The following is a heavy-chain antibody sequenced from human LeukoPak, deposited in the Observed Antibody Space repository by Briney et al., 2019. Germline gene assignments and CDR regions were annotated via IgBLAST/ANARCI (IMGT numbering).Heavy chain of an antibody. Sequence: GGSLRLSCAASGFTFSSYWMHWVRQAPGKGLEWVSSISSSSSYIYYADSVKGRFTISRDNAKNSLYLQMNSLRAEDTAVYYCASDWGISYYFDYWGQGTLVTVSS. CDR1: GFTFSSYW. CDR3: ASDWGISYYFDY. V-gene: IGHV3-21*01. D-gene: IGHD3-16*01. CDR2: ISSSSSYI. J-gene: IGHJ4*02.